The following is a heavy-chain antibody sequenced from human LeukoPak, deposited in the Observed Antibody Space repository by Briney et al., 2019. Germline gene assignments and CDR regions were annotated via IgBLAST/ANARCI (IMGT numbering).Heavy chain of an antibody. CDR3: ATPDGQYGDLSNLDY. D-gene: IGHD4-17*01. V-gene: IGHV1-2*02. J-gene: IGHJ4*02. Sequence: GASVKVSCKASGYTFTGYYMHWVRQAPAQGLEWMGWINPNSGGTNYAQKFQGRVTMTRDTSISTAYMELSRLRSDDTAVYFCATPDGQYGDLSNLDYWGQGTLVTVSS. CDR1: GYTFTGYY. CDR2: INPNSGGT.